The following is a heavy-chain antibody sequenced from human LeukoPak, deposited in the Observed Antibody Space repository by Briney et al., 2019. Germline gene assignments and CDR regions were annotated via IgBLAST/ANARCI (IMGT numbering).Heavy chain of an antibody. V-gene: IGHV4-61*02. Sequence: PSETLSLTCTVSGGSISSGSYYWSWIRQPAGKGLEWIGRIYTTGSTNYNPSLKSRVTISVDTSKNQFSLKLSSVTAADTAVYYCARTAGVRGMSYYYYMDVWGKGTTVTISS. CDR3: ARTAGVRGMSYYYYMDV. D-gene: IGHD3-10*01. J-gene: IGHJ6*03. CDR2: IYTTGST. CDR1: GGSISSGSYY.